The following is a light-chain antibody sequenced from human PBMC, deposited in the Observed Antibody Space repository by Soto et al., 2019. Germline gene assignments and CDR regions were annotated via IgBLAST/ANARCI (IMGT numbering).Light chain of an antibody. CDR1: SSDIGGYNY. CDR3: SSYSSKTPPYV. V-gene: IGLV2-14*01. Sequence: QPALAQPASVSGSPGQSITISCTGGSSDIGGYNYVSWYQQHPGRAPRLLILEVTNRPSGVPDRFSGSKSGNTASLIIRGLQAEDEADYFCSSYSSKTPPYVFGTGTKLTVL. J-gene: IGLJ1*01. CDR2: EVT.